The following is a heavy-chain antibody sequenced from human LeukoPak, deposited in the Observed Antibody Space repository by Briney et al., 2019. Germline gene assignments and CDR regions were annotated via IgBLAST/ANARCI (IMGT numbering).Heavy chain of an antibody. Sequence: SETLSLTCTVSGGSISSSSYYWAWIRQSPGKGLEWIANIYYSGSTYYNPSLNSRVTISVDTSKNQFSLKLSSVTAADTAVYYCARTRYYYNSRSYGAPYYFDYWGQGTLVTVSS. CDR2: IYYSGST. CDR1: GGSISSSSYY. J-gene: IGHJ4*02. D-gene: IGHD3-10*01. CDR3: ARTRYYYNSRSYGAPYYFDY. V-gene: IGHV4-39*01.